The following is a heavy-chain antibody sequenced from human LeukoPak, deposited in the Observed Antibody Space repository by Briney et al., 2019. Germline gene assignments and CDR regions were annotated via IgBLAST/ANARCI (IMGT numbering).Heavy chain of an antibody. V-gene: IGHV1-24*01. CDR1: GYTLTELS. CDR2: FDPEDGET. D-gene: IGHD3-22*01. Sequence: ASVKVSCKVSGYTLTELSMHWVRQAPGKGLEWMGGFDPEDGETIYAQKFQGRVTMTEDTSTDTAYMELSSLRSEDTAVYYCATGYYYDSSGYYLYYFDYWGQGTLVTVST. CDR3: ATGYYYDSSGYYLYYFDY. J-gene: IGHJ4*02.